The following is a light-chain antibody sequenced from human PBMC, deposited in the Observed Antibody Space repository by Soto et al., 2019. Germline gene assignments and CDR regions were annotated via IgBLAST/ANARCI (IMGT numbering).Light chain of an antibody. CDR2: EVS. CDR1: SSDVGGYNY. V-gene: IGLV2-14*01. Sequence: QSALTQPASVSGSPGQSITISCTGTSSDVGGYNYVSWYQQHPGKAPKLMIYEVSNRPSGVSNRFSGSKSGNTASLTISGLQAEDEADYYCSSYAGGSNGMIFGGGTQLTVL. J-gene: IGLJ2*01. CDR3: SSYAGGSNGMI.